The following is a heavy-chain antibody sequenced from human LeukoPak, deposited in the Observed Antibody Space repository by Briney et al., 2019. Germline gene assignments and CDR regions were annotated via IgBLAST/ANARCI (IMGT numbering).Heavy chain of an antibody. Sequence: SETLSLTCTVSGGSISSYYWSWIRQPPGKGLEWIGYIYYSGSTNYNPSLKSRVTISVDTSKNQFSLKLSSVTAADTAVYYCARLNRRTSIAVAGILDYWGQGTLVTVSS. V-gene: IGHV4-59*08. D-gene: IGHD6-19*01. CDR1: GGSISSYY. CDR2: IYYSGST. J-gene: IGHJ4*02. CDR3: ARLNRRTSIAVAGILDY.